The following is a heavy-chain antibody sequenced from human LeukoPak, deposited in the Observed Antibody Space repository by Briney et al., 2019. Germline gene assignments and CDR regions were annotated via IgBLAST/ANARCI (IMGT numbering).Heavy chain of an antibody. Sequence: SETLSLTCTVSGGSSTSSSYYWGWIRQPPGKGLEWIGSIYYSGSTYYNPSLKSRVTILVDTSNNQFYLKLSSVTAADTAVYYCARYARLLYYFDSWVQGTLVTVSS. CDR1: GGSSTSSSYY. D-gene: IGHD2-8*01. CDR3: ARYARLLYYFDS. CDR2: IYYSGST. J-gene: IGHJ4*02. V-gene: IGHV4-39*07.